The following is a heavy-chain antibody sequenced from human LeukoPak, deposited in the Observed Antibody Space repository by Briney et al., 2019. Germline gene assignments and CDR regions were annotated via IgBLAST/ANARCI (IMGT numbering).Heavy chain of an antibody. CDR3: ARDGRDGYNVFDY. D-gene: IGHD5-24*01. CDR1: GGTFSSYA. Sequence: ASVKVSCKASGGTFSSYAISWVRQAPGQGLEWMGRIIPILGIANYAQKFQGRVTITADKSTSTAYMELSSLRSEDTAVYYCARDGRDGYNVFDYWGQGTLVTVSP. V-gene: IGHV1-69*04. CDR2: IIPILGIA. J-gene: IGHJ4*02.